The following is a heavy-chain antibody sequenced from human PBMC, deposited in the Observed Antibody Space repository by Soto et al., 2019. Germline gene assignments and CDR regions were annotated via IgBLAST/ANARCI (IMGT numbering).Heavy chain of an antibody. J-gene: IGHJ6*04. Sequence: SETLSLTCTVSGDSVTSGSHYWSWIRQPPGKGLEYIGYIFYSENTSYHPSLKSRATISVDTSKNQFSLKLSSVTAADTALYDCARVPVEVATIGYYYPYGVDVCGKGPTVTVS. CDR1: GDSVTSGSHY. CDR3: ARVPVEVATIGYYYPYGVDV. D-gene: IGHD5-12*01. CDR2: IFYSENT. V-gene: IGHV4-61*01.